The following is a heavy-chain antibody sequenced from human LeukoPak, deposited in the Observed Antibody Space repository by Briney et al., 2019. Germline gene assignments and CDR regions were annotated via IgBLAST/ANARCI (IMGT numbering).Heavy chain of an antibody. CDR2: INPSGGTT. D-gene: IGHD6-19*01. CDR1: GYIFTTYF. Sequence: ASVKVSCKASGYIFTTYFMHWVRQAPGQGLEWMGFINPSGGTTGYSQKFQGRVTMTRDTSTSKVYMALSSLRSEDTAVYYCARDLGRIGVTGTRGFDSWGQGTLVTVSS. CDR3: ARDLGRIGVTGTRGFDS. V-gene: IGHV1-46*01. J-gene: IGHJ4*02.